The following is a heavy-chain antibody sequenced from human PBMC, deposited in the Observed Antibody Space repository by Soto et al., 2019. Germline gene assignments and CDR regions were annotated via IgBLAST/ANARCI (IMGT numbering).Heavy chain of an antibody. V-gene: IGHV4-39*01. CDR3: ANYYDFWSGYRPFEY. D-gene: IGHD3-3*01. J-gene: IGHJ4*02. CDR1: GGSISSSYY. Sequence: SETLSLTCTVSGGSISSSYYWGWIRQPPGKGLEWIGSIYYSGSTYYNPSLKSRVTISVDTSKNQFSLKLSSVTAADTAVYYCANYYDFWSGYRPFEYWGQGTLVTVSS. CDR2: IYYSGST.